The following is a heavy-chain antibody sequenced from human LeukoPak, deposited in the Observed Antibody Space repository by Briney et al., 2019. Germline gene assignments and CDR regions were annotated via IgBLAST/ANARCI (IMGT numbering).Heavy chain of an antibody. CDR1: GGTFSSYA. CDR2: IIPIFGTA. V-gene: IGHV1-69*01. Sequence: SVKVSCKASGGTFSSYAISWVRQAPGQGLEWMGGIIPIFGTANYAQKFQGRVTITADESTSTAYMELSSLRSEDTAVYYCARGTGTYDYVWGSYRLHYFDYWGQGTLVTVSS. J-gene: IGHJ4*02. CDR3: ARGTGTYDYVWGSYRLHYFDY. D-gene: IGHD3-16*02.